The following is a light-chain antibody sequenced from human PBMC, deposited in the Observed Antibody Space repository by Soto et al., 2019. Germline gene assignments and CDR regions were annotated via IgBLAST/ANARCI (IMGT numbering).Light chain of an antibody. CDR3: QQYGSSPQT. CDR2: GAS. V-gene: IGKV3-20*01. J-gene: IGKJ1*01. CDR1: QSVSSSY. Sequence: EIVLTQSPGTLSLSPGERATLSCRARQSVSSSYLAWYQQKPGQAPRLLIYGASSRATGIPDRFSGSGSGTDFTLTISRLEPEDFAMYYCQQYGSSPQTFGQGTKVEIK.